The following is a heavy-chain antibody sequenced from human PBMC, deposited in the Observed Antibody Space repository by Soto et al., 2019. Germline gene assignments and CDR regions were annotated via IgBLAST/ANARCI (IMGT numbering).Heavy chain of an antibody. D-gene: IGHD3-10*01. V-gene: IGHV2-5*01. J-gene: IGHJ5*02. CDR2: VYWSDEK. CDR1: GFSLKSSGVG. Sequence: SGPTLVNPTQTLTLTCTFSGFSLKSSGVGVAWIRQPPGKALEWLALVYWSDEKRYSPSLKNRLTITKDTPKNEVVLTMTNMDPLDTATYYCAHKEHYLATGTYYNVRWFDPWGQGILVTVSS. CDR3: AHKEHYLATGTYYNVRWFDP.